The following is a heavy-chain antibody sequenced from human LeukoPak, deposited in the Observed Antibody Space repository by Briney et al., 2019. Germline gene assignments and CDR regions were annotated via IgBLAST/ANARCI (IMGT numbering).Heavy chain of an antibody. Sequence: GGSLRLSCAASGFTFSSSGMHWVRQAPGKGLEWVAFIRFDGSNKYYADSVKGRFTISRDNSKNTLYLQMNSLRAEDAAVYYCAKDYDFWSGYYSPTRGYFDYWGQGTLATVSS. CDR1: GFTFSSSG. CDR2: IRFDGSNK. D-gene: IGHD3-3*01. V-gene: IGHV3-30*02. CDR3: AKDYDFWSGYYSPTRGYFDY. J-gene: IGHJ4*02.